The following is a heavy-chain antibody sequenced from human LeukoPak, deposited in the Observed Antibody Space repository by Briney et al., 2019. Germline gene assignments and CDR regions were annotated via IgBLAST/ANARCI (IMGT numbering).Heavy chain of an antibody. CDR2: ISGSGGST. CDR3: AKSRGYSYGAGWDY. Sequence: GGSLRLSCAASGYTFSSYAMSWVRQAPGKGLEWVSAISGSGGSTYYADSVKGRFTISRDNSKNTLYLRMNSLRAEDTAVYYCAKSRGYSYGAGWDYWGQGTLVTVSS. J-gene: IGHJ4*02. V-gene: IGHV3-23*01. CDR1: GYTFSSYA. D-gene: IGHD5-18*01.